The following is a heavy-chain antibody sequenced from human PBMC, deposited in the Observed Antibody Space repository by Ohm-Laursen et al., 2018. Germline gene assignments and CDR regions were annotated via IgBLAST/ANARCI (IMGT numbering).Heavy chain of an antibody. D-gene: IGHD3/OR15-3a*01. CDR3: AQTWAEVGPRGEYFQH. J-gene: IGHJ1*01. CDR2: ISGSGLNT. CDR1: GFTFSNYA. Sequence: SLRLSCAASGFTFSNYAMSWVRQAPGKGLEFVSAISGSGLNTYYADSVKGRYTISRDNSKNTHYLQMNSLSAEDTAVYYCAQTWAEVGPRGEYFQHWGRGTLVTVSS. V-gene: IGHV3-23*01.